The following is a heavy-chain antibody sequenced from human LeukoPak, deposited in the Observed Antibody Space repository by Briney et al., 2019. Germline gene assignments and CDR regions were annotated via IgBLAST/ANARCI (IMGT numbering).Heavy chain of an antibody. CDR2: ISWNSGSI. V-gene: IGHV3-9*03. Sequence: PGGSLRLSCAASGFTFDDYAMHWVRQAPGKGLEWVSGISWNSGSIGYADSVKGRFTIPRDNAKNSLYLQMNSLRAEDMALYYCAKGSTYEIVTTVVTPDYLDYWGQGTLVTVSS. CDR1: GFTFDDYA. CDR3: AKGSTYEIVTTVVTPDYLDY. J-gene: IGHJ4*02. D-gene: IGHD4-23*01.